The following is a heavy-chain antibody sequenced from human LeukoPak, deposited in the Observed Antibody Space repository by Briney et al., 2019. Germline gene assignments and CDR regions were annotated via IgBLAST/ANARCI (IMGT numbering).Heavy chain of an antibody. CDR2: IYPGDSGT. V-gene: IGHV5-51*01. D-gene: IGHD2-21*01. CDR1: GYTFTNSW. J-gene: IGHJ4*02. CDR3: ARPIGGGTLGFDY. Sequence: GESLKISCKGSGYTFTNSWVAWVRQMPGKGLECMGIIYPGDSGTRYSPSFQGQVTISADKSISTAYLQWSSLKASDTAMYYCARPIGGGTLGFDYWGQGTLVTVSS.